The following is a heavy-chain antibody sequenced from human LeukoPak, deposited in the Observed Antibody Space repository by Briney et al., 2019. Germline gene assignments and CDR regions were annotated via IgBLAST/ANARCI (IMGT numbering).Heavy chain of an antibody. CDR3: AREVGYLLGEYRLGF. D-gene: IGHD3-10*01. CDR2: INPDSGDT. Sequence: GASVKVSCKASGYTITGYYMHWMRQAPGQGLEWMGWINPDSGDTKYAQKFQGRVTMTRDTSISTAYMEVSRLRFDDTAMYYCAREVGYLLGEYRLGFWGPGTLVTVSS. CDR1: GYTITGYY. V-gene: IGHV1-2*02. J-gene: IGHJ4*02.